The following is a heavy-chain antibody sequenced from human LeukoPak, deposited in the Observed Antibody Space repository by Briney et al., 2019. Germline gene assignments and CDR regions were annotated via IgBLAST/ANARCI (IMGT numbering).Heavy chain of an antibody. CDR1: CFTFSSYV. D-gene: IGHD4-17*01. CDR2: ISGGGNSA. J-gene: IGHJ4*02. CDR3: AKRPTTSYFDY. Sequence: GSLSLSFEASCFTFSSYVMTWVRPAPGKGLEWVSAISGGGNSAYYSDSVKGRFTISRDNSKNTLFLQMNSLRAEDTAVYYCAKRPTTSYFDYWGQGTLVTVTS. V-gene: IGHV3-23*01.